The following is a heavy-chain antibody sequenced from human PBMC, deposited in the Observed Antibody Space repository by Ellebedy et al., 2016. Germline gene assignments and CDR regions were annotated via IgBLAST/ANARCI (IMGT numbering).Heavy chain of an antibody. CDR3: ARELTDAVTTGWDLDL. CDR2: IGLADDT. Sequence: GGSLRLSCAASGFTFSRSDMHRVRQATGKGLEWVSAIGLADDTYYSGSVKGRFTISREDAKNSLYLQMHSLRAEDTAVYYCARELTDAVTTGWDLDLWGRGTLVTVSS. D-gene: IGHD4-17*01. CDR1: GFTFSRSD. J-gene: IGHJ2*01. V-gene: IGHV3-13*01.